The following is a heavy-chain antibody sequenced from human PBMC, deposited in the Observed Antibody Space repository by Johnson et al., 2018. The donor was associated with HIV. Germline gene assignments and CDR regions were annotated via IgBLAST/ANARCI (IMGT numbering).Heavy chain of an antibody. CDR1: GFTFSSYA. V-gene: IGHV3-30*14. CDR2: ISYDGSNK. CDR3: ARKVVVVAAAAGDAFDI. D-gene: IGHD2-15*01. Sequence: QVQLVESGGGVVQPGRSLRLSCAASGFTFSSYAMHWVRQAPGKGLEWVAVISYDGSNKYYADSVKGRFTISRDNSKNTLYLQMNSLRAEDTAVYYCARKVVVVAAAAGDAFDIWGQGTMVTVSS. J-gene: IGHJ3*02.